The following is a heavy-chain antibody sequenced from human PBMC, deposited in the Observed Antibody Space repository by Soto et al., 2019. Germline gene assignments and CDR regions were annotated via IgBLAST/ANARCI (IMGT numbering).Heavy chain of an antibody. CDR3: AKRRDYGDYVDFDY. CDR1: GGTFSSYA. Sequence: GASVKVSCKASGGTFSSYAISWVRQAPGQGLEWMGGIIPIFGTANYAQKFQGRVTITADESTSTAYMELSSLRSEDTAAYYCAKRRDYGDYVDFDYWGQGTLVTVSS. D-gene: IGHD4-17*01. J-gene: IGHJ4*02. CDR2: IIPIFGTA. V-gene: IGHV1-69*13.